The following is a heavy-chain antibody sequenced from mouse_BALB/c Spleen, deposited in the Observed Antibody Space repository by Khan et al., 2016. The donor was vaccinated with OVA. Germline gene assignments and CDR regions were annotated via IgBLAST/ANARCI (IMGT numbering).Heavy chain of an antibody. CDR1: GYSITSGYG. D-gene: IGHD1-2*01. J-gene: IGHJ2*01. CDR3: ARTARIKY. CDR2: ISYSGST. V-gene: IGHV3-2*02. Sequence: EVQLQESGPGLVTPSQSLSLTCTVTGYSITSGYGWNWIRQFPGNKLEWMGYISYSGSTNYKPSLKSRISITRNTSKNQFFLQLNSVTTEDTATYYCARTARIKYWGQGTTLTVSS.